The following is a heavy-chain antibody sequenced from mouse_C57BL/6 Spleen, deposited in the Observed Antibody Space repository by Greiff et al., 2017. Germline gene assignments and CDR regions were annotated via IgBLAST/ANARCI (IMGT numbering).Heavy chain of an antibody. D-gene: IGHD1-1*01. CDR1: GFTFTDYY. CDR2: IRNKANGYTT. J-gene: IGHJ1*03. CDR3: ARSSYYYGSSYGYFDV. V-gene: IGHV7-3*01. Sequence: EVMLVESGGGLVQPGGSLSLSCAASGFTFTDYYMSWVRQPPGKALEWLGFIRNKANGYTTEYSASVKGRFTISRDNSQSILYLQMNARRAEDSAADYCARSSYYYGSSYGYFDVWGTGTTVTVSS.